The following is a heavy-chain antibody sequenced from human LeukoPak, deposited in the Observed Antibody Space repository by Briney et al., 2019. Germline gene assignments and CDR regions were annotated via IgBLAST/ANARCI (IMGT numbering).Heavy chain of an antibody. D-gene: IGHD3-3*01. CDR1: GGSISSYF. CDR2: IYTSGST. CDR3: ARDRFGDLNYFDY. J-gene: IGHJ4*02. V-gene: IGHV4-4*07. Sequence: SETLSLTCTVSGGSISSYFWSWIRQPAGKGLGWIGRIYTSGSTNYNPSLKSRVTISADKSTNQFSLKLSSVTAADMAVYYCARDRFGDLNYFDYWGQGTLVTVSS.